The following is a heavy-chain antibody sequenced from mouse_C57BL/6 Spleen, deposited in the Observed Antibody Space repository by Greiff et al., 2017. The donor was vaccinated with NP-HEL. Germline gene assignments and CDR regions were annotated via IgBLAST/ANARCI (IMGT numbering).Heavy chain of an antibody. J-gene: IGHJ1*03. CDR2: INPGSGGS. CDR1: GYAFTNYL. V-gene: IGHV1-54*01. D-gene: IGHD1-1*01. Sequence: QVQLQQSGAELVRPGTSVKVSCKASGYAFTNYLIEWVKQRPGQGLEWIGVINPGSGGSNSNEKFKGKATLTADKSSSTAYMQLSSLTSEDSAVYFCARSAVVATRYFDVWGTGTTVTVSS. CDR3: ARSAVVATRYFDV.